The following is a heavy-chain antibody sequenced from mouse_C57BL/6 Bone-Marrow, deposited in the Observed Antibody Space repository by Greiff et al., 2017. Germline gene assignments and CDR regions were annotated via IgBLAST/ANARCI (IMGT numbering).Heavy chain of an antibody. Sequence: QVQLQPSGAELARPGASVKLSCKASGYTFTSYGISWVKQRTGQGLEWIGEIYPRSGNTYYNEKFKGKDTLTADKSSSTAYMELRSLTSEDSAVYFGARGGLDYWGQGTTLTVSS. CDR3: ARGGLDY. CDR2: IYPRSGNT. J-gene: IGHJ2*01. V-gene: IGHV1-81*01. D-gene: IGHD2-2*01. CDR1: GYTFTSYG.